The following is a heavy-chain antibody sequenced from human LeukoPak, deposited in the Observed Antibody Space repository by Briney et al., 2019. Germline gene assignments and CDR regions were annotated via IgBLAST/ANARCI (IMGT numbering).Heavy chain of an antibody. D-gene: IGHD3-9*01. Sequence: GESLKISCKGSGYSFTSYWIGWVRQMPGKGLEWMGIIYPGDSDTRYSPSFQGQVTISADKSISTAYLQWSSLKASDTAMYYCARGNDILTGYRLDYYYYGMDVWGQGTTVTVSS. CDR3: ARGNDILTGYRLDYYYYGMDV. CDR2: IYPGDSDT. J-gene: IGHJ6*02. V-gene: IGHV5-51*01. CDR1: GYSFTSYW.